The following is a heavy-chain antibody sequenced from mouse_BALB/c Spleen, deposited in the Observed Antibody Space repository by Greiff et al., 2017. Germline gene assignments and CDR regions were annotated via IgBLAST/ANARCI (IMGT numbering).Heavy chain of an antibody. Sequence: QVQLQQPGAELVRPGASVKLSCKASGYTFTSYWMHWVKQRPEQGLEWIGRIDPYDSDTQYNQKFKDKARLTVDTSSSTAYMQLSSLTSEDSAVYYCARGGGVRGGDCEVWGAGTTVTVSA. CDR2: IDPYDSDT. D-gene: IGHD2-14*01. CDR1: GYTFTSYW. CDR3: ARGGGVRGGDCEV. V-gene: IGHV1-59*01. J-gene: IGHJ1*01.